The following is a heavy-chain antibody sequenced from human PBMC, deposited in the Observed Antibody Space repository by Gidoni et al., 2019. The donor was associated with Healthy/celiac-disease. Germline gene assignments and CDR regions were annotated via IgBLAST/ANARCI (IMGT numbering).Heavy chain of an antibody. Sequence: QVQLVESGGGVVQPGRSLRLSCAASGFPFSRYAMPWGRQAPGKGLEWVAVISYDGSNKYYADSVKGRFTISRDNSKNTLYLQMNSLRAEDTAVYYCASDMDIVVVVAATVGGAFDIWGQGTMVTVSS. CDR3: ASDMDIVVVVAATVGGAFDI. CDR2: ISYDGSNK. CDR1: GFPFSRYA. D-gene: IGHD2-15*01. V-gene: IGHV3-30-3*01. J-gene: IGHJ3*02.